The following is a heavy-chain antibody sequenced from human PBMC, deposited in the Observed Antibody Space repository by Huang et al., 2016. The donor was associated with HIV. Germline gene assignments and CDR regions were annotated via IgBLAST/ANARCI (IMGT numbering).Heavy chain of an antibody. CDR2: ISGSGGST. D-gene: IGHD3-16*02. Sequence: EVMLLESGGGLTQPGGSLRLSWAGTGFAFSSYAMGWVRQAPGKGLEWGSVISGSGGSTNYADSVKGRFTISRDNSKNTLHLQMNSLRVEDTAIYYCAKDQSLDVWGQGTTVTVSS. V-gene: IGHV3-23*01. CDR3: AKDQSLDV. CDR1: GFAFSSYA. J-gene: IGHJ6*02.